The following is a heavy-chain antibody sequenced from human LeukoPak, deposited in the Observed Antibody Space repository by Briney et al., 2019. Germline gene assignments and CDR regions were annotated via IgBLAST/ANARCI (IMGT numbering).Heavy chain of an antibody. CDR1: GYTFSNYY. CDR2: INPSGGST. Sequence: ASVKVSCKASGYTFSNYYVHWVRQDPGQGLEWMGVINPSGGSTNYAQKFQGRVTMTRDTSTSTVYMEMSSLRSEDTAVYYCARDSTVTTFRGCVDPWGQGTLVTVSS. D-gene: IGHD4-17*01. J-gene: IGHJ5*02. CDR3: ARDSTVTTFRGCVDP. V-gene: IGHV1-46*01.